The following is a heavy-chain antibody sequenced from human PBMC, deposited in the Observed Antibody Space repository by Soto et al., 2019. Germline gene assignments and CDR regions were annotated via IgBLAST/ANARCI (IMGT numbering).Heavy chain of an antibody. V-gene: IGHV4-4*02. D-gene: IGHD3-3*01. CDR2: IYHSGST. J-gene: IGHJ6*02. CDR1: GGSISGSNW. Sequence: SETLSLTCAVSGGSISGSNWWSWVRQPPGKGLEWIGEIYHSGSTNYNPSLKSRVTISVDKSKNQFSLKLSSVTAADTAVYYCARTTIFGVVISYYYYYGMDVWGQGTTVTVSS. CDR3: ARTTIFGVVISYYYYYGMDV.